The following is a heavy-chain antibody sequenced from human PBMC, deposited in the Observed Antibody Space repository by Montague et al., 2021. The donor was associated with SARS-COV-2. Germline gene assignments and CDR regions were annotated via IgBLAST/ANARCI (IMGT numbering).Heavy chain of an antibody. CDR1: GDSIRSSGYS. CDR2: VYYSGST. Sequence: SETLSLTCSVSGDSIRSSGYSWGWIRQPPGKGLEWIGTVYYSGSTNYNPSLKSPVTMPVDTSKNQFSLELRSVTAADTAVYYCARLGFVELWLNLGWFDPGAREPWSPSPQ. CDR3: ARLGFVELWLNLGWFDP. V-gene: IGHV4-39*01. D-gene: IGHD3-16*02. J-gene: IGHJ5*02.